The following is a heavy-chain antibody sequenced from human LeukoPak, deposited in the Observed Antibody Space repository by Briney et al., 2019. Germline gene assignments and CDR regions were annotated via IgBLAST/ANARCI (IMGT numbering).Heavy chain of an antibody. Sequence: GGSLRLSCAASGFTFSSYAMHWVRQAPGKGLEWVAVISYDGSNKYYADSVKGRFTISRDNSKNTLYLQMNSLRAEDTAVYYCARVGGSGSYGFDYWGQGTLVTVSS. V-gene: IGHV3-30*04. CDR3: ARVGGSGSYGFDY. CDR1: GFTFSSYA. D-gene: IGHD3-10*01. J-gene: IGHJ4*02. CDR2: ISYDGSNK.